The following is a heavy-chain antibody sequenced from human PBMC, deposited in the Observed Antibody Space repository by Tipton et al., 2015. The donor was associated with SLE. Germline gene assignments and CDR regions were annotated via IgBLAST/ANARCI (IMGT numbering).Heavy chain of an antibody. J-gene: IGHJ5*02. CDR3: ARRRVGNWFDP. CDR1: GGSFSDYY. V-gene: IGHV4-34*01. D-gene: IGHD2-15*01. CDR2: INHSGGT. Sequence: TLSLTCAVYGGSFSDYYWSWIRQPPGKGLEWIGEINHSGGTNYNPSLKSRVTISVDTSKNQFSLKLSSVTAADTAVYYCARRRVGNWFDPWGQGTLVTVSS.